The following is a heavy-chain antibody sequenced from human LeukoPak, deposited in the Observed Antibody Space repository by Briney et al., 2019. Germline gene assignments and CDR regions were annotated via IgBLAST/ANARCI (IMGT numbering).Heavy chain of an antibody. V-gene: IGHV3-43D*03. J-gene: IGHJ4*02. CDR2: ISWDGGSS. D-gene: IGHD6-19*01. CDR3: ANDSVAVTGTGNIDY. CDR1: GFTFDDYA. Sequence: GGSLRLSCAASGFTFDDYAMHWVRHAPGKGLEWVSFISWDGGSSYYADSVKGRFTISRDNSKNSLYLQMDSLRAEDTALYYCANDSVAVTGTGNIDYWGQGTLVTVSS.